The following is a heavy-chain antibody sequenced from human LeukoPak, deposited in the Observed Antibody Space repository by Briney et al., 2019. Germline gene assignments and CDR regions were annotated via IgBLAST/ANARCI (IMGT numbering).Heavy chain of an antibody. CDR2: IYYSGST. Sequence: WVRQPPGKGLEWIGSIYYSGSTYYNPSLKSRVTISVDTSKNQFSLKLSSVTAADTAVYYCARGGYDILTGYPEYFQHWGQGTLVTVSS. D-gene: IGHD3-9*01. CDR3: ARGGYDILTGYPEYFQH. V-gene: IGHV4-39*07. J-gene: IGHJ1*01.